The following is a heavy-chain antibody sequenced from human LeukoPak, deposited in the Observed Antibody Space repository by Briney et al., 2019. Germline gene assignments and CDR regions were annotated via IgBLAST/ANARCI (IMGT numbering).Heavy chain of an antibody. D-gene: IGHD4-17*01. CDR2: INHSGST. V-gene: IGHV4-34*01. Sequence: PPETLSLTCAVYGGSFSGYYWSWIRQPPGKGLEWIGEINHSGSTNYNPSLKSRVTISVDTSKDQFSLKLSSVTAADTAVYYCARGDRGDPSRFEYWGQGTLVTVSS. CDR1: GGSFSGYY. CDR3: ARGDRGDPSRFEY. J-gene: IGHJ4*02.